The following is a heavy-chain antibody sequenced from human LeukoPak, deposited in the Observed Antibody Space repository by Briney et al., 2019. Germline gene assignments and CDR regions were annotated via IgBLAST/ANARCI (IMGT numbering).Heavy chain of an antibody. CDR3: AMSHSLGGSQQLPALDY. Sequence: ASVKVSCKASGYTFTGYYLHWVRQAPGQGLEWMGWINPNSGGTYYSQKFQGRVTMTRDTSISTAYMEVSRLRSDDTAVYYGAMSHSLGGSQQLPALDYWGQGTLVTVSS. CDR1: GYTFTGYY. D-gene: IGHD6-13*01. CDR2: INPNSGGT. V-gene: IGHV1-2*02. J-gene: IGHJ4*02.